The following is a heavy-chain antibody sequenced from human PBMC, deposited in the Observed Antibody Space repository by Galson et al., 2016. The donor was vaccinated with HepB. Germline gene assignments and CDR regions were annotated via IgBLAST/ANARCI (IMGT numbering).Heavy chain of an antibody. CDR3: ARDQYPTPEHYFGY. J-gene: IGHJ4*02. CDR2: VSYDGTTD. V-gene: IGHV3-30*04. CDR1: GFTFSSYT. Sequence: SLRLSCAASGFTFSSYTMHWVRQAPGKGLEWVALVSYDGTTDYYADSVRGRFTISRDNSKNTLYLQMNSLRAEDTAVYYCARDQYPTPEHYFGYWGQGALVTVSS. D-gene: IGHD2-2*01.